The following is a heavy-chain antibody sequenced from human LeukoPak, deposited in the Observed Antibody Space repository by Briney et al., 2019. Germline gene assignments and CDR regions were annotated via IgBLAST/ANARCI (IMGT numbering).Heavy chain of an antibody. CDR1: GYTFTSYD. Sequence: ASVKVSCKASGYTFTSYDINWVRQATGQGLEWMGWISAYNGNTNYAQKLQGRVTMTTDTSTSTAYMELRSLRSDDTAVYYCARVSWELLLSAFDIWGQGTMVTVSS. CDR2: ISAYNGNT. D-gene: IGHD1-26*01. J-gene: IGHJ3*02. CDR3: ARVSWELLLSAFDI. V-gene: IGHV1-18*01.